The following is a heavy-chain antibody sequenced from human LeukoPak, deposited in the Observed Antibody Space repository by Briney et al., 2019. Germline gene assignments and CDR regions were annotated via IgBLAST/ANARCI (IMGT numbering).Heavy chain of an antibody. CDR1: GGSISNSNYY. J-gene: IGHJ4*02. CDR3: MRHEEEDGYNAKPFDF. D-gene: IGHD5-24*01. Sequence: KPSETLSLTCTVSGGSISNSNYYWGWVRQPPGKGLEGIGTIYYSGNTYYTPSLKSRVTISRDTSKNQFTLRLSSVTAADTAVYFCMRHEEEDGYNAKPFDFWGQGTLVTVSS. V-gene: IGHV4-39*01. CDR2: IYYSGNT.